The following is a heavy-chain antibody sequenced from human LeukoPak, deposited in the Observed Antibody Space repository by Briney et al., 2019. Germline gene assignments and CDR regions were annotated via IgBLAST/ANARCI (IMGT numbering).Heavy chain of an antibody. CDR2: ISGSGGST. V-gene: IGHV3-23*01. J-gene: IGHJ4*02. CDR1: GFTFSSYA. Sequence: GGSLRLSCAASGFTFSSYAMSWVRQAPGKGLEGVSAISGSGGSTDYSDSVKGRFTISRDNSNTPLYLQMNSLRAEDTAVYYCANRGGAQSPHYWGQGTLVTVSS. CDR3: ANRGGAQSPHY. D-gene: IGHD3-16*01.